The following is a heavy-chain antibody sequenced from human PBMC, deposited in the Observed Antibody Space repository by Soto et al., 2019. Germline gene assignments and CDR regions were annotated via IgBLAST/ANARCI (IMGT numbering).Heavy chain of an antibody. V-gene: IGHV3-30-3*01. CDR3: ARLDWGYEMYSSSSDDAFDI. D-gene: IGHD6-6*01. J-gene: IGHJ3*02. CDR2: ISYDGSNK. Sequence: GGSLRLSCAASGFTFSSYAMHWVRQAPGKGLEWVAVISYDGSNKYYADSVKGRFTISRDNSKNTLYLQMNSLRAEDTAVYYCARLDWGYEMYSSSSDDAFDIWGQGTMATVS. CDR1: GFTFSSYA.